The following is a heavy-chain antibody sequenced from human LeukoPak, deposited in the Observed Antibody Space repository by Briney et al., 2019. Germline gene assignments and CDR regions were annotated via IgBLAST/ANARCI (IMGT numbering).Heavy chain of an antibody. CDR2: ISGSGGST. Sequence: GGSLRLSCAASGFTFSSYAMSWVRQAPGEGLEWVSAISGSGGSTYYADSVKGRFTISRDNSKNTLYLQMNSLRAEDTAVYYCATPPRYSSSSWYYYGMDVWGQGTTVTVSS. D-gene: IGHD6-6*01. CDR3: ATPPRYSSSSWYYYGMDV. V-gene: IGHV3-23*01. CDR1: GFTFSSYA. J-gene: IGHJ6*02.